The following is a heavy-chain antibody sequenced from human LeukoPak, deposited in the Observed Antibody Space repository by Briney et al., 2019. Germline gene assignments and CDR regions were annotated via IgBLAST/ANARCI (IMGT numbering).Heavy chain of an antibody. Sequence: GESLKISCKGSGYSFTSYWIGWVRQMPGKGLEWIGIIYPGDSDTRYSPSFQGQVTISADKSISTAYLQWSSLKASDTAMYYCARQGCSSTSCYPYFDYWGQGTLVTVSS. D-gene: IGHD2-2*01. CDR3: ARQGCSSTSCYPYFDY. V-gene: IGHV5-51*01. CDR2: IYPGDSDT. J-gene: IGHJ4*02. CDR1: GYSFTSYW.